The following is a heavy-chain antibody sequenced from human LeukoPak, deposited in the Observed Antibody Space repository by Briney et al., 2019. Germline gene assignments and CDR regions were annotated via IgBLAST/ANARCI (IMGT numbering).Heavy chain of an antibody. CDR3: ARVGYCSSTSCYYYFDY. D-gene: IGHD2-2*01. CDR1: GGTFSSYA. CDR2: IIPIFGTA. J-gene: IGHJ4*02. V-gene: IGHV1-69*01. Sequence: SVKVSCKXSGGTFSSYAISWVRQAPGQGLEWMGGIIPIFGTANYAQKFQGRVTITADESTSTAYMELSSLRSEDTAVYYCARVGYCSSTSCYYYFDYWGQGTLVTVSS.